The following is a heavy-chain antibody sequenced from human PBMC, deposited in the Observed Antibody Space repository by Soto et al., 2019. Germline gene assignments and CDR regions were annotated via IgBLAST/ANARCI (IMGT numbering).Heavy chain of an antibody. J-gene: IGHJ6*02. V-gene: IGHV1-8*01. CDR2: MNPNSGNT. Sequence: ASVKVSCKASGYTFTSYDINWVRQATGQGLEWMGWMNPNSGNTGYAQKFQGRVTMTRNTSISTAYMELSSLRSEDTAVYYCARGNSYGVYYYYGMDVWGPGTTVTVSS. D-gene: IGHD5-18*01. CDR3: ARGNSYGVYYYYGMDV. CDR1: GYTFTSYD.